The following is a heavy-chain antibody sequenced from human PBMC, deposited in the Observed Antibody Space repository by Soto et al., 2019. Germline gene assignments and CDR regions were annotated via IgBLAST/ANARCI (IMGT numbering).Heavy chain of an antibody. V-gene: IGHV4-59*08. D-gene: IGHD3-10*01. Sequence: VPLQESGPGLVKTSETLSRSCTVSGGSISSYYWSWFRKSPGKRMEWIGYVHHSWGSSYNPSLQSRVAISLDTSKSQFSLEVTSVTATDSAVYYCARQGFGPLHGLVDVWGQGTTVTVSS. CDR3: ARQGFGPLHGLVDV. J-gene: IGHJ6*02. CDR1: GGSISSYY. CDR2: VHHSWGS.